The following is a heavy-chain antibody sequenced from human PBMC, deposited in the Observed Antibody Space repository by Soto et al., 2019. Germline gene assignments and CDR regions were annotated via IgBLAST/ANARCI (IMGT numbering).Heavy chain of an antibody. CDR2: IYYSGST. J-gene: IGHJ4*02. V-gene: IGHV4-39*01. CDR3: ASSCWWYFDY. Sequence: PSMTMCDPNAFLFGYIVSHYVRLIRQPPGKGLEWIGSIYYSGSTYYNPSLKSRVTISVDTSKNQFALKLSSVTAADTAVYYCASSCWWYFDYWGQGTLVTVSS. D-gene: IGHD6-19*01. CDR1: FGYIVSHY.